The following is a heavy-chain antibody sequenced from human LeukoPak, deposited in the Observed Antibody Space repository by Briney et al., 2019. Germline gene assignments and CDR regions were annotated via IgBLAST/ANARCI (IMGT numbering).Heavy chain of an antibody. J-gene: IGHJ4*02. CDR3: AAGDCSSTSCYDY. Sequence: GGSLRLSCAASRFTFSSYEMHWVRQAPGKGPEWLAYIGSGGSNIVYADSVQGRFTISRDNAKNSLSLQMSSLKASDTAMYYCAAGDCSSTSCYDYWGQGTLVTVSS. V-gene: IGHV3-48*03. CDR2: IGSGGSNI. D-gene: IGHD2-2*01. CDR1: RFTFSSYE.